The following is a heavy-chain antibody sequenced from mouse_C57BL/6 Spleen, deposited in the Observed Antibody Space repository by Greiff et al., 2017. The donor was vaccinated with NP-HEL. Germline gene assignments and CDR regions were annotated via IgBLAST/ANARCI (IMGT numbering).Heavy chain of an antibody. D-gene: IGHD2-4*01. CDR3: ARTGYYDSAWFAY. CDR1: GYSFTGYY. J-gene: IGHJ3*01. CDR2: INPSTGGT. V-gene: IGHV1-42*01. Sequence: VQLQQSGPELVKPGASVKISCKASGYSFTGYYMNWVKQSPEKSLEWIGEINPSTGGTTYNQKFKAKATLTVDKSSSTAYMQLKSLTSEDSAVYYCARTGYYDSAWFAYWGQGTLVTVSA.